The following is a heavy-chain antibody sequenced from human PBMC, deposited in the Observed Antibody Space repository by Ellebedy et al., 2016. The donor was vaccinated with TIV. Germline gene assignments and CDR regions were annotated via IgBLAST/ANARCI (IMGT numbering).Heavy chain of an antibody. D-gene: IGHD2-2*01. CDR1: GYTFTSYA. CDR2: INAGNGNT. CDR3: ARVVVVPAAIISYYYYYGMDV. V-gene: IGHV1-3*01. Sequence: AASVKVSCKASGYTFTSYAMHWVRQAPGQRLEWMGWINAGNGNTKYSQKFQGRVTITADKSTSTAYMELSSLRSEDTAVYYCARVVVVPAAIISYYYYYGMDVWGQGTTATVSS. J-gene: IGHJ6*02.